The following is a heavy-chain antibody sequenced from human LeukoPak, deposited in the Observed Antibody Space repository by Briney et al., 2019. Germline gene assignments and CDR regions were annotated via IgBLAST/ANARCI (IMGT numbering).Heavy chain of an antibody. CDR2: ISGSGGST. CDR1: GFTFSSHG. D-gene: IGHD1-26*01. Sequence: GDPLILYCPAPGFTFSSHGMSWVRQDPGKGLQWLSAISGSGGSTYYADSVKGRSTISRDNSKNTLYLQMNSLRAEDTAVYYCAKGSPYRVVGATAYYFDYWGQGTLVTVSS. J-gene: IGHJ4*02. V-gene: IGHV3-23*01. CDR3: AKGSPYRVVGATAYYFDY.